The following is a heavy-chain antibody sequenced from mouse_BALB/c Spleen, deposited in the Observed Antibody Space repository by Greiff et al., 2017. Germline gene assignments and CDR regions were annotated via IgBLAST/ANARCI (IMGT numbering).Heavy chain of an antibody. CDR1: GFNIKDTY. CDR3: ARRSLSLYYGNYADAMDY. CDR2: IDPANGNT. V-gene: IGHV14-3*02. Sequence: EVQLQQSGAELVKPGASVKLSCTASGFNIKDTYMHWVKQRPEQGLEWIGRIDPANGNTKYDPKFQGKATITADTSSNTAYLQLSSLTSEDTAVYYCARRSLSLYYGNYADAMDYWGQGTSVTVSS. J-gene: IGHJ4*01. D-gene: IGHD2-1*01.